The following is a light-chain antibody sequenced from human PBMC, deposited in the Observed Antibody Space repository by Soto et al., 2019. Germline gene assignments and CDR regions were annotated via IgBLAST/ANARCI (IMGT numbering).Light chain of an antibody. CDR3: QQYGSSHPYP. CDR2: GAS. CDR1: QSVSSSY. J-gene: IGKJ2*01. V-gene: IGKV3-20*01. Sequence: EIVLTQSPGTLSLSPGERATLSCRASQSVSSSYLAWYQQKPGQAPRLLIYGASSRATGIPDRFSGSGSGTDVTLTISRLEPEDFAVYYCQQYGSSHPYPFGQGTKLEIK.